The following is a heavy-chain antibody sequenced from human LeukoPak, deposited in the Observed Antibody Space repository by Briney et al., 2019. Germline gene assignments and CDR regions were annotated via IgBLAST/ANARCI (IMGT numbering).Heavy chain of an antibody. Sequence: GASVKVSCKASGGTFSSYAISWVRQAPGQGLEWMGWISAYNGNTNYAQKLQGRVTMTTDTSTSTAYMELRSLRSDDTAVYYCAREGTIVVVPASDYYYYYMDVWGKGTTVTVSS. J-gene: IGHJ6*03. CDR3: AREGTIVVVPASDYYYYYMDV. CDR1: GGTFSSYA. V-gene: IGHV1-18*01. CDR2: ISAYNGNT. D-gene: IGHD2-2*01.